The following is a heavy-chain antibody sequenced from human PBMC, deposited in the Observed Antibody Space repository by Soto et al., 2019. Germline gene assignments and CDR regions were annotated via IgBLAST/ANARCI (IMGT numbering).Heavy chain of an antibody. V-gene: IGHV3-72*01. Sequence: EVQLVESGGGLVQPGGSLRLSCAASGFTFSDHYMDWVRQAPGKGLEWVGRSRNEANSYTTEYAASVKGRFTISRDDSKNSLYLQMNSLKTEDTAVYYCARAEVGATTYWGQGTLVTVSS. CDR1: GFTFSDHY. J-gene: IGHJ4*02. D-gene: IGHD1-26*01. CDR2: SRNEANSYTT. CDR3: ARAEVGATTY.